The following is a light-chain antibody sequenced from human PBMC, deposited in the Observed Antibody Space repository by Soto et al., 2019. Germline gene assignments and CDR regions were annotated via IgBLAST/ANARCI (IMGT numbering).Light chain of an antibody. CDR1: QSLLHSNGYNY. CDR3: MQALQTHT. Sequence: DIVITQSPLSLPVTPGEPASISCRSSQSLLHSNGYNYLDWYLQKPGQSPQLLIYLGSNRASGVPDRFSGSGSGTYFTLIISRVEAEDVGVYYCMQALQTHTFGQGTKLEIK. V-gene: IGKV2-28*01. J-gene: IGKJ2*01. CDR2: LGS.